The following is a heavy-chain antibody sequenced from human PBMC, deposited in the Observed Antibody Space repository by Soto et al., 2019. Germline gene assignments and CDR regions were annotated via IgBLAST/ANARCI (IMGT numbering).Heavy chain of an antibody. Sequence: NFQGRVTITRDTSASTAYMELSSLRSEDTAVYYCARDPGCSSWCGAYWGQGTLVTVSS. V-gene: IGHV1-3*01. CDR3: ARDPGCSSWCGAY. J-gene: IGHJ4*02. D-gene: IGHD6-13*01.